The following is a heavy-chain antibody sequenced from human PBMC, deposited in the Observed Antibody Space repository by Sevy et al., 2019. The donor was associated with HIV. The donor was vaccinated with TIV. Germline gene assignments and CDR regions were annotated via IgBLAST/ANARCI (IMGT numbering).Heavy chain of an antibody. CDR1: GFIFTDYW. CDR2: IKQDQSEK. Sequence: GGSLRLSCETSGFIFTDYWMSWVRQIPGKGLEWVATIKQDQSEKYYVDSVKGRFAISRDSGKKSVSLQMNGLRAEDTALYFCASEVGGFNWRPNYFDSWGQGTLVTVSS. J-gene: IGHJ4*02. V-gene: IGHV3-7*01. CDR3: ASEVGGFNWRPNYFDS. D-gene: IGHD3-3*01.